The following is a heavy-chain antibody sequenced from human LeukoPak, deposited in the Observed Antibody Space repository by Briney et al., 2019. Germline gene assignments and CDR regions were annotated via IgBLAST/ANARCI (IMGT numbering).Heavy chain of an antibody. Sequence: GASVKVSCKASGYTFTGYYMHWVRQAPGQGLEWMGWINPNSGVTDYAQKFQGRVTMTRDTSISTAYMGVSSLRSDDTAVYYCARDFGRAYGDKFDYWGQGTLVTVSS. D-gene: IGHD4-17*01. CDR3: ARDFGRAYGDKFDY. CDR2: INPNSGVT. J-gene: IGHJ4*02. V-gene: IGHV1-2*02. CDR1: GYTFTGYY.